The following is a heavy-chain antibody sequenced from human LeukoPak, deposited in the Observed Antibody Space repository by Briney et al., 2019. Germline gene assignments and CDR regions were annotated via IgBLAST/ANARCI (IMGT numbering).Heavy chain of an antibody. D-gene: IGHD1-26*01. CDR2: ISYDGSNK. Sequence: QPGGSLRLSCSASGFTFSSYAMHWVRQAPGKGMEWVAVISYDGSNKYYADSVKGRFTFSRDNSKNTLYLQMNSLRAEDTAVYYCARETSDWYFDLWGRGTLVTVSS. CDR3: ARETSDWYFDL. V-gene: IGHV3-30-3*01. J-gene: IGHJ2*01. CDR1: GFTFSSYA.